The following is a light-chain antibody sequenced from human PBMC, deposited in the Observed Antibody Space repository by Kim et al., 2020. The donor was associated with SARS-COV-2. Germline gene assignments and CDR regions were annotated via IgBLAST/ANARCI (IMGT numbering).Light chain of an antibody. CDR1: QIAGSY. J-gene: IGKJ4*01. CDR2: AAS. V-gene: IGKV3-20*01. CDR3: QQYGTSNT. Sequence: SLSPGERATLSCRASQIAGSYLAWYQQKPGQAPRLLIYAASNRAAGIPDRFSGSGSGTDFTLTISRLEPEDFAVYYCQQYGTSNTFGGGTKVDIK.